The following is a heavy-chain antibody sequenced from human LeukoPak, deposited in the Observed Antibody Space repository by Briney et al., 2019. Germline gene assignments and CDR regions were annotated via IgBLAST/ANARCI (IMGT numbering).Heavy chain of an antibody. D-gene: IGHD3-10*01. Sequence: SQTLSLTCAISGDSVSSNRAGWSWIRQSPSRGLEWLGRIYYRSKWHNDYAISVKSRITINPDTSKNQFSLQLNSVTPEDTAVYYCAKGGLVRGSTSSWFDPWGQGTLVTVSS. CDR1: GDSVSSNRAG. CDR2: IYYRSKWHN. V-gene: IGHV6-1*01. CDR3: AKGGLVRGSTSSWFDP. J-gene: IGHJ5*02.